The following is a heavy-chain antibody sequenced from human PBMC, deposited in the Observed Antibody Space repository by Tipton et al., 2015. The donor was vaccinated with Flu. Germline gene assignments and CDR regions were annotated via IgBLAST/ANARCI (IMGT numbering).Heavy chain of an antibody. CDR3: ARRDYSNYVSEPKNWVDP. V-gene: IGHV4-38-2*01. CDR1: GDSVGSDYF. Sequence: TLSLTCSVSGDSVGSDYFWGWIRQSPGMGLEWIGNVHQTGNTYYNPSLRSRVTIAIDRPKNQFSLSVTSVTAADTAVYFCARRDYSNYVSEPKNWVDPWGQRTRVTVS. D-gene: IGHD4-11*01. J-gene: IGHJ5*02. CDR2: VHQTGNT.